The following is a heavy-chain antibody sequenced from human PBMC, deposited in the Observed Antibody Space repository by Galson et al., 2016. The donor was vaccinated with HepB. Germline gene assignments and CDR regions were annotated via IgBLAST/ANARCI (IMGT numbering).Heavy chain of an antibody. Sequence: TLSLTCAVSGGSINSGGYSWSWTRQSPGKGLEWIGYVFHSGSTYYNPSLKSRATISVDMPKNQFSLKLTSVTAADTAVYYCARETLPLNWLDSWGQGTLVTVSS. CDR3: ARETLPLNWLDS. V-gene: IGHV4-30-2*06. CDR1: GGSINSGGYS. CDR2: VFHSGST. J-gene: IGHJ5*01.